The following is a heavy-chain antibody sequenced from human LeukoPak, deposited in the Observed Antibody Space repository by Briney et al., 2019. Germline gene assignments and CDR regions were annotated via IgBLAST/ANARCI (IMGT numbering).Heavy chain of an antibody. D-gene: IGHD6-6*01. CDR3: ARRRIAAAWFDP. Sequence: ASVKVSCKASGYTFTSYAMHWVRQAPGQRLEWMGWINAGNGNAKYSQKFQGRVTITRDTSASTAYMEQSSLRSEDTAVYYCARRRIAAAWFDPWGQGTLVTVSS. CDR1: GYTFTSYA. V-gene: IGHV1-3*01. J-gene: IGHJ5*02. CDR2: INAGNGNA.